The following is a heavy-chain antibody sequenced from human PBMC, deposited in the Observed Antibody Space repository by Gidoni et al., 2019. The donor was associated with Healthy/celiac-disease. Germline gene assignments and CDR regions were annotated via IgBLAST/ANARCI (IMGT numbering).Heavy chain of an antibody. CDR1: GGSISSSSYY. V-gene: IGHV4-39*01. CDR2: IYYSGST. CDR3: ARHADGWYFDL. J-gene: IGHJ2*01. Sequence: QLQLQESGPGLVKPPETLSLTCTVSGGSISSSSYYWGWIRQPPGKGLEWIGSIYYSGSTYYNPSLKSRVTISVDTSKNQFSLKLSSVTAADTAVYYCARHADGWYFDLWGRGTLVTVSS.